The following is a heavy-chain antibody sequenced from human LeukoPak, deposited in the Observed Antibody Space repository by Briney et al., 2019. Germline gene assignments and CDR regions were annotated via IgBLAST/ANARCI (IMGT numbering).Heavy chain of an antibody. Sequence: ASVKVSCKASGYTFTSYYMHWVRQAPGQGLEWMGIINPSGGSTSYAQKFQGRVTMTRDTSTSTAYMELSSLRSEDTAVYYCARCDYGSGSYLCGVDYWGQGTLVTVSS. D-gene: IGHD3-10*01. V-gene: IGHV1-46*01. CDR2: INPSGGST. CDR3: ARCDYGSGSYLCGVDY. J-gene: IGHJ4*02. CDR1: GYTFTSYY.